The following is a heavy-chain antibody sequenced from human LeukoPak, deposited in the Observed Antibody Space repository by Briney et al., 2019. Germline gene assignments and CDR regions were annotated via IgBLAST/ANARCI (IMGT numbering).Heavy chain of an antibody. CDR2: IKEDGTEK. Sequence: GGSLRLSCAASGFTFSDSWMSWVRQAPAEGLEWVASIKEDGTEKYYVDSVKGRFTISRDNAKNSLYLQMTSLRAEDTAVYYCARAAYWGQGTLVTVSS. CDR3: ARAAY. J-gene: IGHJ4*02. CDR1: GFTFSDSW. V-gene: IGHV3-7*01.